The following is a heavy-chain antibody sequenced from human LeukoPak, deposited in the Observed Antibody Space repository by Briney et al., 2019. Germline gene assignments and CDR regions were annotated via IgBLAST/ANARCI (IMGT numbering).Heavy chain of an antibody. D-gene: IGHD3-10*01. Sequence: PGGSLRLSCAASGFTFSSYAMSWVRQAPGMGLEWVSTISGSDGSTYYADSVKGRFTISRDNSKNTLYLQMNSLRAADTAVYYCAKGSSGSGNYFLLFDYWGQGTLVTGSS. J-gene: IGHJ4*02. CDR3: AKGSSGSGNYFLLFDY. CDR1: GFTFSSYA. V-gene: IGHV3-23*01. CDR2: ISGSDGST.